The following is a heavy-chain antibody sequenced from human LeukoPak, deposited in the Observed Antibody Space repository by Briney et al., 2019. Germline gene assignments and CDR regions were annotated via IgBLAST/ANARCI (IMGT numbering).Heavy chain of an antibody. CDR3: VKDRGRDIFTGYSYAFDI. D-gene: IGHD3-9*01. V-gene: IGHV3-64D*09. CDR2: INNNGGTT. CDR1: GFTFSNAW. J-gene: IGHJ3*02. Sequence: PGGSLRLSCAASGFTFSNAWMSWVRQAPGKGLEYVSAINNNGGTTYYADSLKGRFTISRDNSKNTLYLQMSSLRAEDTAVYYCVKDRGRDIFTGYSYAFDIWGQGTMVTVSS.